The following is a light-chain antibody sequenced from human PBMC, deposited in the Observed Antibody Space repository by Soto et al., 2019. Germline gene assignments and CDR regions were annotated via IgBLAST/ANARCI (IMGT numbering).Light chain of an antibody. CDR3: QQYHKWPLT. V-gene: IGKV3-15*01. Sequence: EIVRTQSPATLSVSPGERATLSCRASQSVSSNLAWYQQRPGQAPRLLINGASTRATGIPARFSGSGSGTEFILTISSLQSEDFAVYYCQQYHKWPLTFGGGTKVDIK. CDR2: GAS. J-gene: IGKJ4*01. CDR1: QSVSSN.